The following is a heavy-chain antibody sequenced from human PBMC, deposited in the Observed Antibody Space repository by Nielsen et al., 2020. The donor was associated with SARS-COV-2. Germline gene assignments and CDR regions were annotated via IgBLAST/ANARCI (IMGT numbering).Heavy chain of an antibody. V-gene: IGHV4-31*03. D-gene: IGHD6-6*01. CDR2: IYDSGST. J-gene: IGHJ6*03. CDR3: ARHGVYSSSSDNGPPHYYYYYMDV. Sequence: SETLSLTCTVSGGSISGGYYWNWIRQYPGKGLEWIGYIYDSGSTYYNPSLKGRASMSVDKSENQFSLKLTSVTAADTAVYYCARHGVYSSSSDNGPPHYYYYYMDVWGKGTTVTVSS. CDR1: GGSISGGYY.